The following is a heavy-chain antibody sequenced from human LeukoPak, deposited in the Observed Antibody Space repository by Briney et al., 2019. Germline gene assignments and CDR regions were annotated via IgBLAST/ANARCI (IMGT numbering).Heavy chain of an antibody. Sequence: PSETLSLTCAVYGGSFSGYYWSWIRQPPGKGLEWIGEINHSGSTNYKPSLKRRVTISADTSKNQFSLKLSSVTAADTAVYYCARGVAGAKYGMDVWGQGTTVTVSS. CDR1: GGSFSGYY. CDR2: INHSGST. V-gene: IGHV4-34*01. D-gene: IGHD1-26*01. J-gene: IGHJ6*02. CDR3: ARGVAGAKYGMDV.